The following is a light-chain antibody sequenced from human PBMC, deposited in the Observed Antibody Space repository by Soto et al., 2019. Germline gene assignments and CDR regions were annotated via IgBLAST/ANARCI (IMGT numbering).Light chain of an antibody. J-gene: IGKJ1*01. CDR3: QQYGSSPWT. V-gene: IGKV3-20*01. CDR1: RGVSSSY. CDR2: DAS. Sequence: EIVMTQSPATLSVSPGERVTLSCRASRGVSSSYLAWYQQRPGQAPRLLIFDASTRPTGIPDRFSGSGSGTDFTLTISRLEPEDFAVYYCQQYGSSPWTFGQGTKVDIK.